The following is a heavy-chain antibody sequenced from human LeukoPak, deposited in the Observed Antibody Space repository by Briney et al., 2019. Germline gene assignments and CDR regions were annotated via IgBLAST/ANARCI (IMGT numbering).Heavy chain of an antibody. CDR2: ISYDGSNK. D-gene: IGHD6-6*01. CDR3: ARGLIAARLNDAFDI. V-gene: IGHV3-30-3*01. J-gene: IGHJ3*02. CDR1: GFTFSSYA. Sequence: GGSLRLSCAASGFTFSSYAMHWVRQAPGKGLEWVAVISYDGSNKYYADSAKGRFTISRDNSKNTLYLQMNSLRAEDTAVYYCARGLIAARLNDAFDIWGQGTMVTVSS.